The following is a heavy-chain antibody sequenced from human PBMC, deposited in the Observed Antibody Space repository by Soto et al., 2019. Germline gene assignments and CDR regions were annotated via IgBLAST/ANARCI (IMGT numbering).Heavy chain of an antibody. CDR1: GGSISSSNW. CDR2: IYHSGST. Sequence: QVQLQESGPGLVKPSGTLSLTCAVSGGSISSSNWWSWVRQPPGKGLEWIGEIYHSGSTNYNPSLKISCTKSVDNPRGKFAQKVSSGTAPDRVVDYGAGEHGYNRGGGGMDVWGQGTTVTVSS. V-gene: IGHV4-4*02. CDR3: AGEHGYNRGGGGMDV. D-gene: IGHD2-2*02. J-gene: IGHJ6*02.